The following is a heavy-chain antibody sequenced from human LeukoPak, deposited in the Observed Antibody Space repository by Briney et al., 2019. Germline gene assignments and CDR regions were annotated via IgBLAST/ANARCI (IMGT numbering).Heavy chain of an antibody. J-gene: IGHJ4*02. V-gene: IGHV3-64*01. CDR1: GFTFSSYA. CDR2: ISSNGGST. Sequence: GGSLRLSCAASGFTFSSYAMHWVRQAPGKGLEYVSAISSNGGSTYYANSVKGRFTISRDNSKNTLYLQMNSLRAEDTAVYYCAKDGTRGIRFGKIPHYFDYWGQGTLVTVSS. CDR3: AKDGTRGIRFGKIPHYFDY. D-gene: IGHD3-10*01.